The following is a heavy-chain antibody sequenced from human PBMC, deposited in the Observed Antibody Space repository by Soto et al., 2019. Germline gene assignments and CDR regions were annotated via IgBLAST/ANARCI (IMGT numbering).Heavy chain of an antibody. Sequence: EMQLVESGGGLVQPGGSLRLSCAASGFTFSDYPMEWVRQAPGKGLEWIGRARNDPRARTTQHAASVRGRFITSRDDSENSLYLQMNSLNTEDTAVYYCVASLQYWGQGTLVTVSS. CDR3: VASLQY. V-gene: IGHV3-72*01. CDR2: ARNDPRARTT. J-gene: IGHJ4*02. CDR1: GFTFSDYP. D-gene: IGHD2-2*01.